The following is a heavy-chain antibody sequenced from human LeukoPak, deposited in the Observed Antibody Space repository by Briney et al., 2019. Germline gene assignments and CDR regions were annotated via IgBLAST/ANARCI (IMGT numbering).Heavy chain of an antibody. Sequence: ASVKVSCKASGYTFTSYGISWVRQAPGQGLEWMGWISSYNGNTNYAQKLQGRVTMTRDTSISTAYMELSRLRSDDTAVYYCARIYTYYYDSSGYSAGVPEVVFGIDAFDIWGQGTMVTVSS. V-gene: IGHV1-18*01. J-gene: IGHJ3*02. CDR3: ARIYTYYYDSSGYSAGVPEVVFGIDAFDI. D-gene: IGHD3-22*01. CDR1: GYTFTSYG. CDR2: ISSYNGNT.